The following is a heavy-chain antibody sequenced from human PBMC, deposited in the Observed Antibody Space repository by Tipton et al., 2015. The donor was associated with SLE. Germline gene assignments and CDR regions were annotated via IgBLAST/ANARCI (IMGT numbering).Heavy chain of an antibody. Sequence: TLSLTCAVSGYSISSGYYWGWIRQPPGKGLEWIGRIYTSGSTNYNPSLKSRVTMSVDTSKNQFSLKLSSVTAADTAVYYCAREGYYYDSSGYPPYWYFDLWGRGTLVTVSS. CDR2: IYTSGST. CDR3: AREGYYYDSSGYPPYWYFDL. J-gene: IGHJ2*01. CDR1: GYSISSGYY. V-gene: IGHV4-38-2*02. D-gene: IGHD3-22*01.